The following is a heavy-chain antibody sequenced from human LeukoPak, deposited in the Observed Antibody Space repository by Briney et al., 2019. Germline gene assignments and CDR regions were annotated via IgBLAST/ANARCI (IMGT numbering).Heavy chain of an antibody. CDR2: INGNGGST. Sequence: PGGSLRLSCAASGFTFSSYAMHWVRQAPGNGLEWVSGINGNGGSTDYADSVKGRFTISRDNAKNSLYLKINSLRAEDTAFYYCARGGGGMATILRDYYYYYMDVWGKGTTVTVSS. CDR3: ARGGGGMATILRDYYYYYMDV. CDR1: GFTFSSYA. V-gene: IGHV3-20*04. D-gene: IGHD5-24*01. J-gene: IGHJ6*03.